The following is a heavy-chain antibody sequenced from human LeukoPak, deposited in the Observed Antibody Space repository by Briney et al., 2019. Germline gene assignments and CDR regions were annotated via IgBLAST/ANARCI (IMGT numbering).Heavy chain of an antibody. D-gene: IGHD6-13*01. J-gene: IGHJ4*02. CDR3: AGVPWGIAAAKDLDFDY. CDR1: GFTFSSYG. CDR2: IWYDGSNK. V-gene: IGHV3-33*01. Sequence: GGSLRLSCAASGFTFSSYGMHWVRQAPGKGLEWVAVIWYDGSNKYYADSVKGRFTISRDNSKNTLYLQMSSLRAEDTAVYYCAGVPWGIAAAKDLDFDYWGQGTLVTVSS.